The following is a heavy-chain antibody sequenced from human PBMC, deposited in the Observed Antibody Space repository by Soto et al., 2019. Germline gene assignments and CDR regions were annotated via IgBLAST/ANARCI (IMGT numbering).Heavy chain of an antibody. CDR2: ISSNSAYI. CDR3: TRDASRDSSARGWFDP. CDR1: GFTFRSFT. V-gene: IGHV3-21*02. J-gene: IGHJ5*02. Sequence: EVQLVESGGGLVKPGGSPILSCAASGFTFRSFTMNWVRQAPGKGLEWVSTISSNSAYIYYTDALRGRFTISRDNAKNSLHLQMNSLRAEDTAVYYCTRDASRDSSARGWFDPWGPGTLVTVSS. D-gene: IGHD6-13*01.